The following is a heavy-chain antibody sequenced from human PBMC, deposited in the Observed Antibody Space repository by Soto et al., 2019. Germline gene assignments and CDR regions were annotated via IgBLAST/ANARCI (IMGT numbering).Heavy chain of an antibody. CDR1: GFTFSSYS. D-gene: IGHD2-2*02. CDR3: ASSPFSCSSTSCYNYWFDP. J-gene: IGHJ5*02. Sequence: EVQLVESGGGLVKPGGSLRLSCAASGFTFSSYSMNWVRQAPGKGLEWVSSISSSSSYIYYADSVKGRFTISRDNAKNSLYLQMNSLRAEDTAVYYCASSPFSCSSTSCYNYWFDPWGQGTLVTVSS. V-gene: IGHV3-21*01. CDR2: ISSSSSYI.